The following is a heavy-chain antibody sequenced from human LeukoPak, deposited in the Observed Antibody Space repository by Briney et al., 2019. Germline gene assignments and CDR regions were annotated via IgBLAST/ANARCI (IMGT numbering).Heavy chain of an antibody. Sequence: SQTLSLTCTVSGGSVGSDNSYWNWIRQPAGKGLEWIGRIYADGSSTYTPSLKSRVTILVDTSKNHFSLSLSSMTAADTAVYYCARGYYYRTWGLGTLVTVSS. CDR2: IYADGSS. J-gene: IGHJ4*02. CDR3: ARGYYYRT. V-gene: IGHV4-61*02. CDR1: GGSVGSDNSY. D-gene: IGHD3-10*01.